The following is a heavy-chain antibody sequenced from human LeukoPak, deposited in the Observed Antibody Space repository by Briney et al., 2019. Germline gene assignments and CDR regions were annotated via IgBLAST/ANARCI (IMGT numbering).Heavy chain of an antibody. CDR1: VRSIRIYY. CDR3: EREKWGSSSN. D-gene: IGHD6-6*01. V-gene: IGHV4-59*01. Sequence: PAETLSLTCTLSVRSIRIYYGSWIRQPPGKGLEWIGYIYNSGSSNYNPALKSRATISLDTSKNQFYLTLSSVTATDPAVYYCEREKWGSSSNWGQGALVTVSS. CDR2: IYNSGSS. J-gene: IGHJ4*02.